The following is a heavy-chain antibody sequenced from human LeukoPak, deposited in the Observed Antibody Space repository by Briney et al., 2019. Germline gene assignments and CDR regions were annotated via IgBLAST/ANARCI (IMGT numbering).Heavy chain of an antibody. V-gene: IGHV3-7*01. CDR3: ARLKLLWSNYFDY. CDR2: IKQDGSEK. D-gene: IGHD2-2*01. Sequence: PGGSLRLSCAASGFTFSSYWMSWVRQAPGKGLEWVANIKQDGSEKYYVDSVKGRFTISRDNAKNSLYLQMNSLRVEDTAVYYCARLKLLWSNYFDYWGQGTLVTASS. J-gene: IGHJ4*02. CDR1: GFTFSSYW.